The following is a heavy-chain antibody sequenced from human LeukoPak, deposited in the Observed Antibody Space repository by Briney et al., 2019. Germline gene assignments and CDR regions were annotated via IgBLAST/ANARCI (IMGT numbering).Heavy chain of an antibody. CDR3: ARVVFPLLHHSAYYFDY. D-gene: IGHD5/OR15-5a*01. Sequence: ASVKVSCKASGYTFTSYYMHWVRLAPGQGLEWMGIINPSGGSTSYAQKFQGRVTMTRDMSTSTVYMELSSLRSEDTAVYYCARVVFPLLHHSAYYFDYWGQGTLVTVSS. CDR1: GYTFTSYY. V-gene: IGHV1-46*01. J-gene: IGHJ4*02. CDR2: INPSGGST.